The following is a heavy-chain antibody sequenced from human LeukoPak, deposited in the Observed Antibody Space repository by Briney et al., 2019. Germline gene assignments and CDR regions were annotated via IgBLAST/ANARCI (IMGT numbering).Heavy chain of an antibody. CDR1: GYTFTSYA. CDR2: INTNTGNP. J-gene: IGHJ3*02. D-gene: IGHD4-17*01. V-gene: IGHV7-4-1*02. Sequence: ASVKVSCKASGYTFTSYAMNWVRQAPGQGLEWMGWINTNTGNPTYAQGFTGRFVFSLDTSVSTAYLQISSLKAEDTAVYYRARGRDYEMIDAFDIWGQGTMVTVSS. CDR3: ARGRDYEMIDAFDI.